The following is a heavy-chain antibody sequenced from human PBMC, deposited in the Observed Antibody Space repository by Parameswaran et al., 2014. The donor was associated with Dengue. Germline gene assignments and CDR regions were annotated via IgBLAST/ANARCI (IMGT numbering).Heavy chain of an antibody. J-gene: IGHJ4*02. CDR3: ARDLVGGWLETY. Sequence: VRQMPGKGAGWVSSISSSSSYIYYADSVKGRFTISRDNAKNSLYLQMNSLRAEDTAVYYCARDLVGGWLETYWGQGTLVTVSS. V-gene: IGHV3-21*01. D-gene: IGHD6-19*01. CDR2: ISSSSSYI.